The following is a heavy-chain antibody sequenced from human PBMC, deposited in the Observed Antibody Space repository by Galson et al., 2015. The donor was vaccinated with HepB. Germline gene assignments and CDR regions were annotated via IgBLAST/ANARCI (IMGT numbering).Heavy chain of an antibody. CDR1: GFSFDSYW. CDR3: ARSPRSKIAVAGDYHFYYFMDV. V-gene: IGHV3-7*03. J-gene: IGHJ6*02. D-gene: IGHD6-19*01. Sequence: SLRLSCAVSGFSFDSYWMSWVRQAPGKGLEWVAKINQGGSEKNYVDSVGGRFTISRDNANDVVYLQMNSLRVEDTAVYYCARSPRSKIAVAGDYHFYYFMDVWGQGTTVTVSS. CDR2: INQGGSEK.